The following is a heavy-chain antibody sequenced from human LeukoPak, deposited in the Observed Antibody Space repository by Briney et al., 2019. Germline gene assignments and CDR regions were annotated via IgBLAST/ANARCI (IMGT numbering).Heavy chain of an antibody. CDR3: ARIGLENFYDL. CDR2: INGAGDRT. D-gene: IGHD3-3*01. J-gene: IGHJ5*02. CDR1: GFTFSSYG. V-gene: IGHV3-64*02. Sequence: GGSLRLSCAASGFTFSSYGMHWVRQAPGRGLEYVSAINGAGDRTYYADSVRGRFSISRDNSKNTLYLQMGNLRGEDMALYFCARIGLENFYDLWGQGTLVTVSA.